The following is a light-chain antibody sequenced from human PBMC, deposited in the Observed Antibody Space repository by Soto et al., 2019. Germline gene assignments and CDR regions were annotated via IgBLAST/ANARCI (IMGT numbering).Light chain of an antibody. CDR2: DAS. V-gene: IGKV3-11*01. J-gene: IGKJ4*01. Sequence: EIVLTQSPATLSLSPGERATLSCRASQSVSSYLAWYQQKPGQAPRLLIYDASNKPTGIPTRFSGSGSGAHFTLTISRLEREDFAVYYCQQHSNWPLQTFGGGTKVEIK. CDR3: QQHSNWPLQT. CDR1: QSVSSY.